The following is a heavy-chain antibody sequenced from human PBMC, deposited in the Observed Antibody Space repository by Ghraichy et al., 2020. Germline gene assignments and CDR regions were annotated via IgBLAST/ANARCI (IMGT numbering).Heavy chain of an antibody. V-gene: IGHV4-39*07. CDR2: IYYSGST. CDR1: GGSISSSSYY. D-gene: IGHD3-10*01. CDR3: ASWELITMVRGATLDY. Sequence: SETLSLTCTVSGGSISSSSYYWGWIRQPPGKGLEWIGSIYYSGSTYYNPSLKSRVTISVDTSKNQFSLKLSSVTAADTAVYYCASWELITMVRGATLDYWGQGTLVTVSS. J-gene: IGHJ4*02.